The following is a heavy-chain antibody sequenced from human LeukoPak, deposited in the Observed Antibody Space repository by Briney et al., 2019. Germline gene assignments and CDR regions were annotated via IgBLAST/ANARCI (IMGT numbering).Heavy chain of an antibody. CDR1: GYTFTSYD. CDR3: ARGGETYYYDSSGYTY. D-gene: IGHD3-22*01. CDR2: MNPNSGNA. V-gene: IGHV1-8*01. Sequence: GASVKVSCKASGYTFTSYDINWVRQATGQGLEWMGWMNPNSGNAGYAQKFQGRVTITADKSTSTAYMELSSLRSEDTAVYYCARGGETYYYDSSGYTYWGQGTLVTVSS. J-gene: IGHJ4*02.